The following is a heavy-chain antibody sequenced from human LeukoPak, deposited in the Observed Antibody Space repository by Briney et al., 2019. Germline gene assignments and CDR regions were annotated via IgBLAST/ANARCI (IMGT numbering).Heavy chain of an antibody. CDR1: GFTFDDYG. CDR3: ARDAFPEIPAAKMPMDY. Sequence: GGSLRPSCAASGFTFDDYGMSWVRQAPGKGLEWVSGINWNIGSTVYADSVKGRFTISRDNAKNSLYLQMNSLRAEDTALYYCARDAFPEIPAAKMPMDYWGQGTLVTVSS. D-gene: IGHD2-2*01. V-gene: IGHV3-20*04. CDR2: INWNIGST. J-gene: IGHJ4*02.